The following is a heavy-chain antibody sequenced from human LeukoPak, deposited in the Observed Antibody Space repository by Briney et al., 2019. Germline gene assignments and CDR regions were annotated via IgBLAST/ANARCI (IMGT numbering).Heavy chain of an antibody. CDR2: IDPSDSYT. CDR3: ARHARSYYDSSGYRTGSDY. V-gene: IGHV5-10-1*01. J-gene: IGHJ4*02. CDR1: GYSFTSYW. Sequence: PGESLKISCKGSGYSFTSYWICWVRQMPGKGLEWMGRIDPSDSYTNYSPSFQGHVTISADKSISTAYLKWSSLTASDTAMYYCARHARSYYDSSGYRTGSDYWGQGTLVTVSS. D-gene: IGHD3-22*01.